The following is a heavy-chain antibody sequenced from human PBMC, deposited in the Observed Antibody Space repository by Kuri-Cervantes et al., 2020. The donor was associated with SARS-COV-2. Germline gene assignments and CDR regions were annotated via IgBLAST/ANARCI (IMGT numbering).Heavy chain of an antibody. J-gene: IGHJ4*02. CDR1: GFTFSSYG. Sequence: LSLTCAASGFTFSSYGMHWVRQAPGKGLEWVAFIRYDGSNKYYADSVKGRFTISRDSAKNSLYLQMNSLRAEDTAVYYCARDFDYVWGSYLDYWGQGTLVTVSS. D-gene: IGHD3-16*02. V-gene: IGHV3-30*02. CDR3: ARDFDYVWGSYLDY. CDR2: IRYDGSNK.